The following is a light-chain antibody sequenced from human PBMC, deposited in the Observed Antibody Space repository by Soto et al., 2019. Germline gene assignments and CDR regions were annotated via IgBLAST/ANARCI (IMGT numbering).Light chain of an antibody. V-gene: IGKV3-11*01. Sequence: EIVMTQSPATLSVSPGERATLSCRASQSVSSNVAWYQQKPGQAPRLLIYGASSRATGIPARFSGSGSGTDFTLTISSLEPEDFAVYYCQQRSNWLITFGQGTRLEIK. CDR3: QQRSNWLIT. CDR1: QSVSSN. J-gene: IGKJ5*01. CDR2: GAS.